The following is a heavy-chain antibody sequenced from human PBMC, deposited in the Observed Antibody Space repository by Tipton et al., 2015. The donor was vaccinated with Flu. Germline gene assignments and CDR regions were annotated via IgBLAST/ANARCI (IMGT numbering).Heavy chain of an antibody. Sequence: TLSLTCAVSGYSISSGYYWGWIRQPPGKGLEWTGSIYHSGSTYYNPSLKSRVTISVDTSKNQFSLKLSSVTAADTAVHYCARRYCSGGSCVTGWFDPWGQGTLVTVSS. CDR2: IYHSGST. D-gene: IGHD2-15*01. J-gene: IGHJ5*02. CDR3: ARRYCSGGSCVTGWFDP. CDR1: GYSISSGYY. V-gene: IGHV4-38-2*01.